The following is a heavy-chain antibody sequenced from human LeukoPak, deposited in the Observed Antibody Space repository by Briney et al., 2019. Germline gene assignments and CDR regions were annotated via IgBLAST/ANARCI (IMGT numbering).Heavy chain of an antibody. CDR1: GYTFNGYY. CDR2: INPSSGDT. J-gene: IGHJ6*03. Sequence: ASVKVSCKASGYTFNGYYMHWVRQAPGQGLEWMGWINPSSGDTNYAQKFQGRVTMTRDTSISTAYMELSRLRSDDTAVYYCAREAYDSGSFRTDYYYMDVWGKGTTVTISS. D-gene: IGHD3-10*01. V-gene: IGHV1-2*02. CDR3: AREAYDSGSFRTDYYYMDV.